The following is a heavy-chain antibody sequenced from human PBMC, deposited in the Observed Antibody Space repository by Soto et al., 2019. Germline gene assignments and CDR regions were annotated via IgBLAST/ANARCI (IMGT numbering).Heavy chain of an antibody. Sequence: QVQLVQSGAEVRKPGASVNVSCKTSGYIFTNYGVAWVRQAPGQGLELVAWISGYNGYPKHTQKFQGRVTVTTDTTTRTGYMELRNLRSDDTAVYDCARASAGALYEFWGQGTRVTVSS. J-gene: IGHJ4*02. CDR2: ISGYNGYP. CDR3: ARASAGALYEF. V-gene: IGHV1-18*01. D-gene: IGHD3-22*01. CDR1: GYIFTNYG.